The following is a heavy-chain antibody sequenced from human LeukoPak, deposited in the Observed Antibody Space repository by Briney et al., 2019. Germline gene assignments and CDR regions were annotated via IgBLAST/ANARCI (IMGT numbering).Heavy chain of an antibody. CDR3: ARVSLVRGAPDYYFDY. V-gene: IGHV4-4*07. Sequence: SETLSLTCTVSGDSTSNYYWSWIRQPAGKGLEWIGRIYTSGSTNYNPSLKSRVTMSVDTSKNQFSLKLSSVTAADTAVYYCARVSLVRGAPDYYFDYWGQGTLVTVSS. J-gene: IGHJ4*02. D-gene: IGHD3-10*01. CDR1: GDSTSNYY. CDR2: IYTSGST.